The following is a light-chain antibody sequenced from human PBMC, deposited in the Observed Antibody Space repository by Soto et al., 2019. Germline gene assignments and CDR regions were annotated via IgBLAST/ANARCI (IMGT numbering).Light chain of an antibody. V-gene: IGKV4-1*01. CDR2: WAS. Sequence: DIVMTQSPDSLAVSLGERATINCKSSRNVLNRSNNKNYLAWYQQKPEQPPNLILYWASTRESGVPDRFSGSGSWTDFTLTISSLQAEDVAVYYCQQYYNVPYTFGQGTKLEIK. J-gene: IGKJ2*01. CDR3: QQYYNVPYT. CDR1: RNVLNRSNNKNY.